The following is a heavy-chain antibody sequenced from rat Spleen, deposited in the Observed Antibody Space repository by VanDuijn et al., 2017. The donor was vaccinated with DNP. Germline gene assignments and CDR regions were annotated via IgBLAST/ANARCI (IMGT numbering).Heavy chain of an antibody. V-gene: IGHV2S12*01. J-gene: IGHJ3*01. CDR1: GFSLTSYG. CDR3: TSITIAATFAY. Sequence: QVQLKESGPGLVQPSQTLSLTCTVSGFSLTSYGVSWVRQPPGKGLEWIAAISSGGSTYYNSALKSRLSISRDTSKSQVFLKMNSLQTEDTAIYFCTSITIAATFAYWGQGTLVTVSS. CDR2: ISSGGST. D-gene: IGHD1-2*01.